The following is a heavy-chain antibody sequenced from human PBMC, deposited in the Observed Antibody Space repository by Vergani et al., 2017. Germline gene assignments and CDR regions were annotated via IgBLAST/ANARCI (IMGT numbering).Heavy chain of an antibody. CDR3: ARGQRERYYMDV. CDR2: INHSGST. D-gene: IGHD2-2*01. CDR1: GGSFSSYY. J-gene: IGHJ6*03. V-gene: IGHV4-34*01. Sequence: QVQLQQWGAGLLKPSETLSLTCAVYGGSFSSYYWSWIRQPPGKGLEWIGEINHSGSTNYNPFLKSRVTISVDTSKNQFSLKLSSVTAADTAVYYCARGQRERYYMDVWGKGTTVTVSS.